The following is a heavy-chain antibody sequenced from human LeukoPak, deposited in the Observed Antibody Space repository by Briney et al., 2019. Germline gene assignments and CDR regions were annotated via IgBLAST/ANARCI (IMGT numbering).Heavy chain of an antibody. Sequence: SETLSLTCTVSGGSITTSFYWGWIRQPPGKGLEWIGSIYYDGSTYYDPSLKSRVTSSLDTSKNQFSLKLSSVTAADTAVYYCARHTITASTGPFDYWGQGTLVTVSS. CDR3: ARHTITASTGPFDY. CDR2: IYYDGST. D-gene: IGHD4-11*01. CDR1: GGSITTSFY. J-gene: IGHJ4*02. V-gene: IGHV4-39*07.